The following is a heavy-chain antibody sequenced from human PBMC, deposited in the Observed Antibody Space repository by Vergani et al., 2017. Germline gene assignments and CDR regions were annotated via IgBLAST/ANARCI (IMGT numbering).Heavy chain of an antibody. CDR3: TRDTAVRYFDWLSGSGYFDY. CDR2: IRSKAYGGTT. D-gene: IGHD3-9*01. Sequence: EVQLVESGGGLVQPGRSLRLSCTASGFTFGDYAMSWFRPAPGKGLEWVGFIRSKAYGGTTEYAASVKGRFTISRDDSKSIAYLQMNSLKTEDTAVYYCTRDTAVRYFDWLSGSGYFDYWGQGTLVTVSS. V-gene: IGHV3-49*03. J-gene: IGHJ4*02. CDR1: GFTFGDYA.